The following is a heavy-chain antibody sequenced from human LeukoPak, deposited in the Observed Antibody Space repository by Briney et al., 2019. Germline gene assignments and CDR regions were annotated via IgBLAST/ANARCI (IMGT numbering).Heavy chain of an antibody. CDR1: GYTFTGYY. J-gene: IGHJ4*02. CDR2: INPNSGGT. Sequence: ASVKVSCKASGYTFTGYYMHWVRQAPGQGLEWMGWINPNSGGTNYAQKFQGRVTMTRDTSISTAYMELSRLRSDDTAVYYCARVAGDFWSGYYDWGQGTLVTVSS. CDR3: ARVAGDFWSGYYD. D-gene: IGHD3-3*01. V-gene: IGHV1-2*02.